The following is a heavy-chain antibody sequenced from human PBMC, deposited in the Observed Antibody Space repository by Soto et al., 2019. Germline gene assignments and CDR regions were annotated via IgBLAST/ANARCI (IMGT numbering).Heavy chain of an antibody. CDR3: AREYLYCSGGSCYSDGFDI. Sequence: EVQLVESGGGLVQPGGSLRLSCTASEFTFSDFWMHWVRQAPGKGLVWVSRIDSDGSGTTYADSVKGRFTISRDNAKNTVFLQMSSLRAEDTAVYYCAREYLYCSGGSCYSDGFDIWGQGTMVTVSS. V-gene: IGHV3-74*01. D-gene: IGHD2-15*01. CDR1: EFTFSDFW. CDR2: IDSDGSGT. J-gene: IGHJ3*02.